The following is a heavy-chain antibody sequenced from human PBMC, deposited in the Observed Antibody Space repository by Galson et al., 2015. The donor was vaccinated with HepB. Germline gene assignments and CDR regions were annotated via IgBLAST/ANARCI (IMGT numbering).Heavy chain of an antibody. CDR3: ATLGHDYYDSSGYYLCLISPIYRKDCYYYYYGMDV. CDR2: IKQDGSEK. Sequence: SLRLSCAASGFTFSSYWMSWVRQAPGKGLEWVANIKQDGSEKYYVDSVKGRFTISRDNAKNSLYLQMNSLRAEDTAVYYCATLGHDYYDSSGYYLCLISPIYRKDCYYYYYGMDVWGQGTTVTVSS. V-gene: IGHV3-7*03. CDR1: GFTFSSYW. D-gene: IGHD3-22*01. J-gene: IGHJ6*02.